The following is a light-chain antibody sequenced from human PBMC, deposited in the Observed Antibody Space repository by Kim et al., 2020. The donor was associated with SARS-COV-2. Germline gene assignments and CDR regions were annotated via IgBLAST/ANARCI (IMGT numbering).Light chain of an antibody. CDR1: QSISVW. V-gene: IGKV1-5*01. CDR3: QEYKSNFWT. J-gene: IGKJ1*01. Sequence: DIQMTQSPSTLSASVGDRVTITCRASQSISVWLAWYQQKPGKAPSLLIYDASILESGVPSRFSGSGSGTEFTLTISGLQPDDFATYYCQEYKSNFWTFGEGTKVDIK. CDR2: DAS.